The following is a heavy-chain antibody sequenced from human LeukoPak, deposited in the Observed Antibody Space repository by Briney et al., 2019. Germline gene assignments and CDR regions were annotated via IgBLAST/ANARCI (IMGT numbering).Heavy chain of an antibody. Sequence: PSETLTLTCAVYGGSFSGYYWSWIRQPPGKGLEWIGEINHSGSTTYNPSLKSRVTISVDTSKNQFSLKLSSVTAADTAVYYCARSNWGGRGLLLYWGQGTLVTVSS. D-gene: IGHD7-27*01. CDR1: GGSFSGYY. J-gene: IGHJ4*02. CDR2: INHSGST. CDR3: ARSNWGGRGLLLY. V-gene: IGHV4-34*01.